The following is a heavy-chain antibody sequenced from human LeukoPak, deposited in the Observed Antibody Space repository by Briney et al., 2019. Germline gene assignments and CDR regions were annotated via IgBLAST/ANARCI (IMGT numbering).Heavy chain of an antibody. CDR1: GFTFSSYA. V-gene: IGHV3-23*01. Sequence: GGSLRLSCAASGFTFSSYAMSWVRQAPGRGLEWVSAISGSGGSTYYADSVKGRFTISRDNSKNTLYLQMNSLRAEDTAVYYCAKDWYDYIWGSYRVPFDYWGQGTLVTVSS. J-gene: IGHJ4*02. CDR2: ISGSGGST. D-gene: IGHD3-16*02. CDR3: AKDWYDYIWGSYRVPFDY.